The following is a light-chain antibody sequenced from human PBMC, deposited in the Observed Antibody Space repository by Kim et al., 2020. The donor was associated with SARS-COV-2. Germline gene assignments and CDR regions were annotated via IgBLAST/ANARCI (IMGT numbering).Light chain of an antibody. Sequence: RATNNCKSSHSRLHSSNNNNYFAWYKQKPGHPPTLIYWASTRQSGVPDRFSGSGSGTDFTLTITNLQAEDVAVYYCQQYYSTPLTFGGGTKVDIK. CDR3: QQYYSTPLT. J-gene: IGKJ4*01. CDR2: WAS. CDR1: HSRLHSSNNNNY. V-gene: IGKV4-1*01.